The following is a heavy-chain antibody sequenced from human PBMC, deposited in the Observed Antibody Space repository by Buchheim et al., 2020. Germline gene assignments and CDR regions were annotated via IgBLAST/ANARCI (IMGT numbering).Heavy chain of an antibody. CDR2: IKYSGAT. Sequence: QLQVQESGPGLVKPSENLSLTCTVSGGSISSSRDYWGWIRQSPGKGREWIAYIKYSGATIYNPSLKSRVTISVETSKQQFSLQLRSLTATDPAVYHFARYLSGSPWFYPWGQGTL. D-gene: IGHD6-6*01. J-gene: IGHJ5*02. CDR1: GGSISSSRDY. V-gene: IGHV4-39*01. CDR3: ARYLSGSPWFYP.